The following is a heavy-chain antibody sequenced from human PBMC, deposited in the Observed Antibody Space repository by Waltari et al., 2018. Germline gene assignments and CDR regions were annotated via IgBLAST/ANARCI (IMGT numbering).Heavy chain of an antibody. V-gene: IGHV3-23*01. Sequence: EMQLLESGGALVQPGGSLRLSCAASGFPFSTYTMNWVRQAPGKGLEWVAVMTASGLMDYGDSVKGRFISSRDNSKNTLYLEMYRLRGEDTARYYCAKDEGARLAPTFGMDAWGQGTTVIVSS. CDR1: GFPFSTYT. CDR2: MTASGLM. D-gene: IGHD6-6*01. J-gene: IGHJ6*02. CDR3: AKDEGARLAPTFGMDA.